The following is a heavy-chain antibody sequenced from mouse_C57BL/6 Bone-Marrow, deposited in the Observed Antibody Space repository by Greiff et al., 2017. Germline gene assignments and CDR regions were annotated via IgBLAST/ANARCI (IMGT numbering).Heavy chain of an antibody. CDR1: GIDFSRYW. J-gene: IGHJ1*03. D-gene: IGHD1-1*01. CDR2: INPDSSTI. Sequence: EVQLQESGGGLVQPGGSLTLSCAASGIDFSRYWMSWVRRAPGKGLEWIGEINPDSSTINYAPSLKDKFIISRDNAKNTLYLQRSKMRSEDTALYYCASDYYGSSYWYFDVWGTGTTVTVSA. V-gene: IGHV4-1*01. CDR3: ASDYYGSSYWYFDV.